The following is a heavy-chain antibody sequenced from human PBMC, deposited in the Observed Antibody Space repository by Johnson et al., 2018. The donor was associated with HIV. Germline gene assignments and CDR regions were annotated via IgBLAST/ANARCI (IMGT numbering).Heavy chain of an antibody. J-gene: IGHJ3*02. Sequence: QVQLVESGGGLVQPGGSLRLSCAPSGFTFSDYYMSWMRQAPGQGLEWVSYLSSSGSNIYKADSVKGRFTISRDNAKNSLFLQMNSLRAEDTAVYYCARVGANFDAFDIWGQGTMVTVSS. CDR1: GFTFSDYY. CDR2: LSSSGSNI. D-gene: IGHD4/OR15-4a*01. CDR3: ARVGANFDAFDI. V-gene: IGHV3-11*04.